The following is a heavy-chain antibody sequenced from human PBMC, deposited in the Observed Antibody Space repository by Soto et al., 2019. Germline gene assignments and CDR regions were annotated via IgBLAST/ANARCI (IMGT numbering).Heavy chain of an antibody. CDR3: ALDLCPLGSGSPCPTFGMDL. Sequence: ASVKVSCKASGYTFTGHYMHWVRQVSGRRLEFLGWLKPDNGGTYYAPKFQGRVTFTRDTSKTTAYMEMSGLQSDDTAVYFCALDLCPLGSGSPCPTFGMDLWGQGTTVTVSS. J-gene: IGHJ6*02. CDR1: GYTFTGHY. D-gene: IGHD3-10*01. V-gene: IGHV1-2*02. CDR2: LKPDNGGT.